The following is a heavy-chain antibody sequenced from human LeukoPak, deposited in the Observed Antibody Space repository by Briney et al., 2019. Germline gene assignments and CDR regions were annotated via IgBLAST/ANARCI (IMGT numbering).Heavy chain of an antibody. CDR3: AKVGGKSSGWLSYFDY. J-gene: IGHJ4*02. CDR1: GFTFSSYA. D-gene: IGHD6-19*01. V-gene: IGHV3-23*01. CDR2: ISGSGGST. Sequence: GGSLRLSCAASGFTFSSYAMSWVRQAPGKGLEWVSAISGSGGSTYYADSVKGRFTISRDNSKNTLYLQMNSLRAEDTAVYYCAKVGGKSSGWLSYFDYWGQGTLVTVSS.